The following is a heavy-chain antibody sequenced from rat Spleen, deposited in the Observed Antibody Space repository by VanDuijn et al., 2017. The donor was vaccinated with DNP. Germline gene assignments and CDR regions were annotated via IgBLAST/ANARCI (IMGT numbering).Heavy chain of an antibody. CDR2: IWTGGST. J-gene: IGHJ2*01. Sequence: QVQLKESGPGLVQPSQTLSLTCTVSGFSLTSYNVHWVRQPTGKGLEWMGIIWTGGSTDYNSALKSRLSISRDTSKSQVFLKMNSLQTEDIATYYCARDPLDYWGQGVMVTVSS. CDR3: ARDPLDY. V-gene: IGHV2-30*01. CDR1: GFSLTSYN.